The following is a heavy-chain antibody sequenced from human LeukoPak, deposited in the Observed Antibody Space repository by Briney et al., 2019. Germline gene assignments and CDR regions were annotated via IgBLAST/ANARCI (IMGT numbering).Heavy chain of an antibody. Sequence: GGSLRLSCAASGFTFSSYGMSWVRQAPGKGLEWVSGINWNGGSTGYADSVKGRFTISRDNAKNSLYLQMNSLRAEDTALYYCARVKRLRNHYYYYYMDVWGKGTTVTVSS. CDR2: INWNGGST. V-gene: IGHV3-20*04. D-gene: IGHD1-14*01. CDR3: ARVKRLRNHYYYYYMDV. CDR1: GFTFSSYG. J-gene: IGHJ6*03.